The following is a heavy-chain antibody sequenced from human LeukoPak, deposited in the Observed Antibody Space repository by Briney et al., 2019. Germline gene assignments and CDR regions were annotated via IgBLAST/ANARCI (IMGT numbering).Heavy chain of an antibody. J-gene: IGHJ5*02. CDR3: ARVHYGDSRFDP. CDR2: MNPNSGNT. D-gene: IGHD4-17*01. CDR1: GYTFTSYD. Sequence: GASVKVSCKASGYTFTSYDIHWVRQATGQGLEWMGWMNPNSGNTGYTQKFQGRVTMTRSTSISTAYMELSSLRSEDTAVYYCARVHYGDSRFDPWGQGTLVTVSS. V-gene: IGHV1-8*01.